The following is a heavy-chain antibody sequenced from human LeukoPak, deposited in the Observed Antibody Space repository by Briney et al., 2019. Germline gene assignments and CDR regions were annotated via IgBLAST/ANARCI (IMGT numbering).Heavy chain of an antibody. D-gene: IGHD3/OR15-3a*01. V-gene: IGHV4-59*08. J-gene: IGHJ4*02. CDR2: IYYSGST. Sequence: KSSETLSLTCTVSGGSISSYYWSWIRQPPGKGLEWIGYIYYSGSTNYNPSLKSRVTISVDTSKNQFSLNLSSVTAADTAVYYCARHARGTGYFDYWGQGTPVTVSS. CDR1: GGSISSYY. CDR3: ARHARGTGYFDY.